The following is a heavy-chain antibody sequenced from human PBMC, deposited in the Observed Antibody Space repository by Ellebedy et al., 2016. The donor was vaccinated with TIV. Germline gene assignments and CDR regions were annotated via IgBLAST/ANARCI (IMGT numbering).Heavy chain of an antibody. V-gene: IGHV3-74*01. CDR2: INNDGSST. CDR1: GFTFSSYW. CDR3: ATYSPSKHAADV. J-gene: IGHJ6*02. D-gene: IGHD2-21*01. Sequence: GESLKISXAASGFTFSSYWMHWVRQAPGKGLVWVSRINNDGSSTSYADSVKGRFTISRDNAKNTLFLQMNSLRAEDTAVYHCATYSPSKHAADVWGQGTTVTVSS.